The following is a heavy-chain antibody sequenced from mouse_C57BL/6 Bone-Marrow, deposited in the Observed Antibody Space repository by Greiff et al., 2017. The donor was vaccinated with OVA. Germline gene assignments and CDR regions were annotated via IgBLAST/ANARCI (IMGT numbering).Heavy chain of an antibody. CDR1: GYAFTNYL. CDR2: INPGSGGT. J-gene: IGHJ2*01. CDR3: ARGIYYGNYHDY. Sequence: VQLQQSGAELVRPGTSVKVSCKASGYAFTNYLIEWVKQRPGQGLEWIGVINPGSGGTNYNEKFKGKATLTADTSSSTAYMQLSSLTSEDSAVYFCARGIYYGNYHDYWGQGTTLTVSS. V-gene: IGHV1-54*01. D-gene: IGHD2-1*01.